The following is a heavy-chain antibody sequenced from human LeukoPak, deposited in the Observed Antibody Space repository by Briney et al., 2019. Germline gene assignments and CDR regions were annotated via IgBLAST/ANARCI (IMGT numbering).Heavy chain of an antibody. J-gene: IGHJ1*01. D-gene: IGHD2-21*02. V-gene: IGHV3-7*01. Sequence: QPGGSLRLSCAASGFTFSSYWMSWVRQAPGKGLEWVANIKQGGSDRNYVDSVKGRFTISRDNAQNSMYLQMNSLRVEDTAVYYCTSWGDTTAEYFQRWGQGTLVTVSS. CDR2: IKQGGSDR. CDR3: TSWGDTTAEYFQR. CDR1: GFTFSSYW.